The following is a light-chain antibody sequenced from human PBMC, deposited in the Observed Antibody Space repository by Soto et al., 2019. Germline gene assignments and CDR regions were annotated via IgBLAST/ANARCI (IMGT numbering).Light chain of an antibody. CDR2: DDS. Sequence: DIQMTQSPSTLSASVGDRVTITCRASQSISGWLAWYQQRPGKAPKLLIYDDSSLESGVPSRFSGSGSGTEFTLTIDGLQPDDFATYYCQQYSGYSLFTFGPATKVDIK. V-gene: IGKV1-5*01. J-gene: IGKJ3*01. CDR3: QQYSGYSLFT. CDR1: QSISGW.